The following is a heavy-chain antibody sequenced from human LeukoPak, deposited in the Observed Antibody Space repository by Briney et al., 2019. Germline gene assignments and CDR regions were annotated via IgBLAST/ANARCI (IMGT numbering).Heavy chain of an antibody. CDR1: GYTSTNYV. CDR3: ARLVPAAPFDY. J-gene: IGHJ4*02. V-gene: IGHV7-4-1*02. Sequence: ASVKVSCKASGYTSTNYVVNWVRQAPGQGLEWMGWINTNTGNPTFAQGFTGRFVFSLDTSVSTAYLQISSLKAEDTAVYYCARLVPAAPFDYWGQGTLVTVSS. CDR2: INTNTGNP. D-gene: IGHD2-2*01.